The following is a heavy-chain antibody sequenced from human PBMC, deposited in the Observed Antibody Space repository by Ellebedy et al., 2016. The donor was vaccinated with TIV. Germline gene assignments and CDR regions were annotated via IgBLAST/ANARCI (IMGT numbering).Heavy chain of an antibody. V-gene: IGHV1-69*13. CDR3: ARSSSYSTGGLDY. Sequence: SVKVSCKASGGTFSNYIFSWVRQAPGQGLEWMGGIIPFFGTANYAQKFLGRVTITADESTSTAYMELSSLGSDDTAVFYCARSSSYSTGGLDYWGQGTLVTVSS. D-gene: IGHD6-19*01. CDR2: IIPFFGTA. CDR1: GGTFSNYI. J-gene: IGHJ4*02.